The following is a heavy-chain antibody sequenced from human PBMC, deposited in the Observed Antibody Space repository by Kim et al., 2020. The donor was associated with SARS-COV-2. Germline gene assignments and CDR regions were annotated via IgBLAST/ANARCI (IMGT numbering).Heavy chain of an antibody. V-gene: IGHV3-30*18. Sequence: GGSLRLSCAASGFTFNSSGMHWVRQPPGKGLEWVAVISYDGSNKDYADSVKGRFTISRDNSKNTLYLQMNSLRTEDTAVYYCAKGPRIQLWYVAIPYYYYCMAVCGQGTRATVSS. CDR1: GFTFNSSG. J-gene: IGHJ6*02. CDR3: AKGPRIQLWYVAIPYYYYCMAV. CDR2: ISYDGSNK. D-gene: IGHD5-18*01.